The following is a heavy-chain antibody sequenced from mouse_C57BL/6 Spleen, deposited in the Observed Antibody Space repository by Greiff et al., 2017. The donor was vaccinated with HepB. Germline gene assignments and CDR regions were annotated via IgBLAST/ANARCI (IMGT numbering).Heavy chain of an antibody. J-gene: IGHJ2*01. Sequence: VQLQQSGAELVRPGASVKLSCTASGFNIKDYYMHWVKQRPEQGLEWIGRIDPEDGETEYAPKFQGKATMNADTSSNTAYLQLSGLTSEDTAVYYVSTLGVYYGNPFDYWGQGTTLTVSS. CDR3: STLGVYYGNPFDY. V-gene: IGHV14-1*01. D-gene: IGHD2-1*01. CDR2: IDPEDGET. CDR1: GFNIKDYY.